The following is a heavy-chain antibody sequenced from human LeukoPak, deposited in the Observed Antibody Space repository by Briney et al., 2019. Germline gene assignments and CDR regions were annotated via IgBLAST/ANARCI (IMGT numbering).Heavy chain of an antibody. CDR3: AREGEVLYFDWSNWFDP. CDR2: ISYDGSNK. Sequence: GGSLRLSCAASGFTFSSYAMHWVRQAPGKGVEGVAVISYDGSNKYYADSVKGRFTISRDNTKNTLYLQMNSLRAEDTAVYYCAREGEVLYFDWSNWFDPWGQGTLVTVSS. D-gene: IGHD3-9*01. V-gene: IGHV3-30*04. J-gene: IGHJ5*02. CDR1: GFTFSSYA.